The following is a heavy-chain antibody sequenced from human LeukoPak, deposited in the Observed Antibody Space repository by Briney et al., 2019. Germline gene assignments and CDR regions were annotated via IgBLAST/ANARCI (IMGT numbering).Heavy chain of an antibody. CDR3: ARVWEMYRSSSAFEY. V-gene: IGHV1-2*02. CDR2: INPNSGGT. J-gene: IGHJ4*02. Sequence: ASVKVSCKASGYTFTNYYMHWVRQAPRQGLEWMGWINPNSGGTNYAQKFQGRVTMTRDTSTSTVYMELSRLRSDDTAVYYCARVWEMYRSSSAFEYWGQGALVTVSS. CDR1: GYTFTNYY. D-gene: IGHD6-6*01.